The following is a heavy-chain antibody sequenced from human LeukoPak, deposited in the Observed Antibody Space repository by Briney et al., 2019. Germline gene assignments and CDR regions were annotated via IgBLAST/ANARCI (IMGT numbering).Heavy chain of an antibody. CDR3: GTTALGYDP. Sequence: PGGSLRLSCAASGFTFSSYSKNWVRQAPGKGLEWVSYISSSSSTIYYADSVKGRFTISRDNAKNTLYLQMNSLRAEDTAVYYCGTTALGYDPWGQGTLVTVSS. J-gene: IGHJ5*02. V-gene: IGHV3-48*04. D-gene: IGHD2/OR15-2a*01. CDR2: ISSSSSTI. CDR1: GFTFSSYS.